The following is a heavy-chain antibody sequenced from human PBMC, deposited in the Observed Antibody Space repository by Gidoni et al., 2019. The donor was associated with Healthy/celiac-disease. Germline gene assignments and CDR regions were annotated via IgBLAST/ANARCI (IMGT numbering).Heavy chain of an antibody. D-gene: IGHD3-10*01. Sequence: QVQLVQSGAAVKKPGSSVKVSCKASGGPFSSYAISWVRQAPGQGLEWMGGIIPIFGTANYAQKFQGRVTITADESTSTAYMELSSLRSEDTAVYYCSASPPQGVISRGDYWGQGTLVTVSS. CDR3: SASPPQGVISRGDY. CDR1: GGPFSSYA. CDR2: IIPIFGTA. V-gene: IGHV1-69*01. J-gene: IGHJ4*02.